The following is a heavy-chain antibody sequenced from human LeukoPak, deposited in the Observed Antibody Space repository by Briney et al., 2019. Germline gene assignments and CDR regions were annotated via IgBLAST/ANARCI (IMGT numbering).Heavy chain of an antibody. D-gene: IGHD3-10*01. V-gene: IGHV3-11*01. J-gene: IGHJ6*04. CDR2: ISSGGSTI. CDR3: ARDIMVRGLHYGMDV. CDR1: GFTFSDYY. Sequence: GGSLRLSCAASGFTFSDYYMSWIRQAPGKGLEWVSYISSGGSTIYYADSVKGRFTISRDNAENSRYLQMNSLRAEDTAVYYCARDIMVRGLHYGMDVWGKGTTVTVSS.